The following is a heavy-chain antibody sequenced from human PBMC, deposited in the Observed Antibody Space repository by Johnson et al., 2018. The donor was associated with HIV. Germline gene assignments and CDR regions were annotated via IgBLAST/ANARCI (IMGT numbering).Heavy chain of an antibody. CDR2: IYGGGDT. CDR1: GFTVSSNY. CDR3: ARQPWDGSDI. Sequence: VQLVESGGGLIQPGGSLRLSCAASGFTVSSNYMSWVRQAPGKGLEWVSVIYGGGDTFYADSVKGRFTISRDSSKNTLYLQMNSLRADDTAVYYCARQPWDGSDIWGQGTTVTVSS. V-gene: IGHV3-53*01. D-gene: IGHD1-26*01. J-gene: IGHJ3*02.